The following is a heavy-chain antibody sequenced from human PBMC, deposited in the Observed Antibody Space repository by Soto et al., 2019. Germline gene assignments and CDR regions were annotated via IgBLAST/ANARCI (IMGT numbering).Heavy chain of an antibody. D-gene: IGHD4-4*01. CDR3: ARGRGNIIF. V-gene: IGHV4-34*01. CDR1: GGSFSGYY. Sequence: PSETLSLTCAVYGGSFSGYYWSWIRQPPGKGLEWIGEINHSGSTNYNPSLKSRVTISVDTSKNQFSLKLSSVTAADTAVYYCARGRGNIIFWGQGTLVTVSS. J-gene: IGHJ4*02. CDR2: INHSGST.